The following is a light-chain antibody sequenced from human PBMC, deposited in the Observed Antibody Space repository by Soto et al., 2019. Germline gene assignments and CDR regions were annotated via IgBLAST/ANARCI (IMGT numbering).Light chain of an antibody. Sequence: EIVLTQSPGTLSLSPGERASLSCRASQSVSSSYLAWYQQKPGQAPRLLIYGASSRATGIPYRFSGSGSGTDFTLTVSRLEPEDFAVYYCQQYGTSPINFGQGTRLEIK. CDR2: GAS. V-gene: IGKV3-20*01. J-gene: IGKJ5*01. CDR3: QQYGTSPIN. CDR1: QSVSSSY.